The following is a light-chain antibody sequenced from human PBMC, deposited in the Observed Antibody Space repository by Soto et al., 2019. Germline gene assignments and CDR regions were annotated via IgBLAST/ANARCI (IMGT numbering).Light chain of an antibody. CDR1: SSEVGGYNY. CDR3: CSYAGSYSYV. V-gene: IGLV2-11*01. J-gene: IGLJ1*01. Sequence: QSALTQPRAVSGCPGQSVTISCTGTSSEVGGYNYVSWYQEQPGKAPKLMIYDVSKRPSGVTDRFSGSKSGNTASLTISGLQAEDEADYYCCSYAGSYSYVFGTGTKVTVL. CDR2: DVS.